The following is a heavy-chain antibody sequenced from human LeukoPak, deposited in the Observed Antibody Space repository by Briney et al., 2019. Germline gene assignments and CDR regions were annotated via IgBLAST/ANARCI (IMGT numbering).Heavy chain of an antibody. J-gene: IGHJ4*02. Sequence: ASVKVSCKASGYTFTSYDINWLRQATAQGLEWMGWMNPNSGNTGYAQKFQGRVTMTRNTSINTAYMELSSLRSEDTAVYYCARGSGYDVLTPSLTGWGQGTLVTVSS. CDR1: GYTFTSYD. D-gene: IGHD3-9*01. V-gene: IGHV1-8*01. CDR2: MNPNSGNT. CDR3: ARGSGYDVLTPSLTG.